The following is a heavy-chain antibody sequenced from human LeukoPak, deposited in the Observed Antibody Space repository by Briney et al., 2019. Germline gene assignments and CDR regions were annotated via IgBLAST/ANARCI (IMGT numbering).Heavy chain of an antibody. Sequence: GGSLRLSCAASGFTFSDYYMSWIRQAPGKGLERVSYISSGGSTIYYADSVKGRFTISRDNSKNTLYLQMNSLRAEAAVVYYCAGRCYDILYGYCLDFWGQGTMVAVSS. V-gene: IGHV3-11*01. CDR2: ISSGGSTI. D-gene: IGHD3-9*01. J-gene: IGHJ4*02. CDR3: AGRCYDILYGYCLDF. CDR1: GFTFSDYY.